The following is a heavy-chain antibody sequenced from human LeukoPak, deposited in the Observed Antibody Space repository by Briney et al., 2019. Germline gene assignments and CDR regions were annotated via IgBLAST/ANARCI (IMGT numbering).Heavy chain of an antibody. CDR3: AREHVDTAMVFDY. CDR2: IHYSGST. D-gene: IGHD5-18*01. CDR1: GGSISSYY. Sequence: SETLSLTCTVSGGSISSYYWSWLRQPPGKGLEWIGYIHYSGSTNYNPSLKSRVTISVDTSKNQFSLKLSSVTAADTAMYYCAREHVDTAMVFDYWGQGTLVTVSS. V-gene: IGHV4-59*01. J-gene: IGHJ4*02.